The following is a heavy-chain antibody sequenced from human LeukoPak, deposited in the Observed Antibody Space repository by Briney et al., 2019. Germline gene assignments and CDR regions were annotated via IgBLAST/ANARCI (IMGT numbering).Heavy chain of an antibody. Sequence: SETLSLTCTVSGGSISSGGYYWSWIRQPPGKGLEWIGYIYYSGSTNYNPSLKSRVTISVDTSKNQFSLKLSSVTAADTAVYYCARADTTRYFDYWGQGTLVTVSS. J-gene: IGHJ4*02. CDR3: ARADTTRYFDY. V-gene: IGHV4-61*08. D-gene: IGHD1-1*01. CDR1: GGSISSGGYY. CDR2: IYYSGST.